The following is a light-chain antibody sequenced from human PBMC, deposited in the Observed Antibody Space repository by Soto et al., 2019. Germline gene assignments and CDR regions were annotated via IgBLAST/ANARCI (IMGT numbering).Light chain of an antibody. V-gene: IGKV1-39*01. J-gene: IGKJ2*01. CDR3: QQSYSMPQT. Sequence: DIQMTQSPSSLSASVGDSVTITCRASQNINNYLSWYQHKPGKAPTLLIYAASKLQSGVPSSFSGSRSGTEFTLTISRLYPEDFATYYCQQSYSMPQTFGQGTKLEIK. CDR2: AAS. CDR1: QNINNY.